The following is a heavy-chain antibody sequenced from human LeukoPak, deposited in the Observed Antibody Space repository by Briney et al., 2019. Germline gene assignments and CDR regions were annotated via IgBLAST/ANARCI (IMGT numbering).Heavy chain of an antibody. CDR1: GFTFSSYA. D-gene: IGHD3-9*01. V-gene: IGHV3-23*01. Sequence: PGGSLRLSCAASGFTFSSYAMSWVRQAPGKGLEWVSAISGSGGSTYYADSVKGRFTISRDNSKNTLYLQMNSLRAEDTAVYYCASSKPGVLRYGVHYYGMDVWGQGTTVTVSS. CDR2: ISGSGGST. CDR3: ASSKPGVLRYGVHYYGMDV. J-gene: IGHJ6*02.